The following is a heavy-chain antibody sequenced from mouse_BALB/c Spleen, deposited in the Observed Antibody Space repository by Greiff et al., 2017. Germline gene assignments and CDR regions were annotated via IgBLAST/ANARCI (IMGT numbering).Heavy chain of an antibody. Sequence: VQLQESGPDLVKPSQSLSLTCTVTGYSITSGYSWLWIRQFPGNKLEWMGYIHYSGSTNYNPSLQCRISIARDTSENQFFLQLNSVTTEDTATYYCARPYGGYYGFAYWGQGTLVTVSA. CDR3: ARPYGGYYGFAY. CDR1: GYSITSGYS. V-gene: IGHV3-1*02. J-gene: IGHJ3*01. D-gene: IGHD2-3*01. CDR2: IHYSGST.